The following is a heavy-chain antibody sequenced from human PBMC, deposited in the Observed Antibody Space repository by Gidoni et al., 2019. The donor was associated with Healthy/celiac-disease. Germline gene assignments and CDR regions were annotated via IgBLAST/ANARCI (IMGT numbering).Heavy chain of an antibody. D-gene: IGHD6-13*01. V-gene: IGHV3-30*04. Sequence: SYAMHWVRQAPGKGLEWVAVISYDGSNKYYADSVKGRFTISRDNSKNTLYLQMNSLRAEDTAVYYCAMTGAAAATPFDPWGQGTLVTVSS. J-gene: IGHJ5*02. CDR2: ISYDGSNK. CDR1: SYA. CDR3: AMTGAAAATPFDP.